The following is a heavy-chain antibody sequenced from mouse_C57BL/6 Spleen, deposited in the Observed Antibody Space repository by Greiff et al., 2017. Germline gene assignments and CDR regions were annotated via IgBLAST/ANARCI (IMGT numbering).Heavy chain of an antibody. J-gene: IGHJ1*03. CDR2: IDPNSGGT. V-gene: IGHV1-72*01. D-gene: IGHD2-4*01. CDR3: ARGSYDYDWYFDV. Sequence: QVQLKQPGAELVKPGASVKLSCKASGYTFTSYWMHWVKQRPGRGLEWIGRIDPNSGGTKYNEKFKSKATLTVDKPSSTAYMQLSSLTSEDSAVYYCARGSYDYDWYFDVWGTGTTVTVSS. CDR1: GYTFTSYW.